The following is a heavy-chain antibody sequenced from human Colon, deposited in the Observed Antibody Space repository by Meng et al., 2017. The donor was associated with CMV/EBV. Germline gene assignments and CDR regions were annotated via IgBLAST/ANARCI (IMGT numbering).Heavy chain of an antibody. CDR1: GYTFTSNY. CDR3: AREKGLVGASHYYFDS. CDR2: INPGGETT. Sequence: GYTFTSNYLHWVRQAPGQGLEWMADINPGGETTGYAQKFQGRVTTTRDTSTSTVYLELSSLTSEDTAVYFCAREKGLVGASHYYFDSWGQGTLVTVSS. D-gene: IGHD1-26*01. V-gene: IGHV1-46*01. J-gene: IGHJ4*02.